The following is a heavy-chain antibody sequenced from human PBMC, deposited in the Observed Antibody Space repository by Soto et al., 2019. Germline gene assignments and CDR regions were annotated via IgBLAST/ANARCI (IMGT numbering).Heavy chain of an antibody. D-gene: IGHD1-26*01. Sequence: PGGSLRLSCAASGFTFSGDAMSGFRQTPGTGLEWCSGILNTGGGAIYADPVEGRSPISRDNFKNTRYLQMNSLRAGEAPIYSCVSASGKSYPGSRFFDDWRQGTPVTVSS. CDR3: VSASGKSYPGSRFFDD. J-gene: IGHJ4*02. CDR2: ILNTGGGA. CDR1: GFTFSGDA. V-gene: IGHV3-23*01.